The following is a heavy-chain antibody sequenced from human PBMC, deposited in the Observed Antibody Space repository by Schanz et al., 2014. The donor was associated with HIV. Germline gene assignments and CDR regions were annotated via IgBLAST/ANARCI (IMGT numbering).Heavy chain of an antibody. Sequence: EVQLLESGGGLEQPGGSLRLSCAASGFTFGIFWMNWFRQAPGKGLEWVGFIRSKAYGGTTGYAASVTGRFTISRDDSKNSVYLQMNNLNIEDTAVYYCRGYRFYYGVDFWGQGTTVTVS. V-gene: IGHV3-49*03. CDR3: RGYRFYYGVDF. CDR2: IRSKAYGGTT. D-gene: IGHD5-18*01. J-gene: IGHJ6*02. CDR1: GFTFGIFW.